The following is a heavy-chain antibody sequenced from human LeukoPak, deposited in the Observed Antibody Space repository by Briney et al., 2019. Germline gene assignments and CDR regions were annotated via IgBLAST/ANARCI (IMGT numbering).Heavy chain of an antibody. V-gene: IGHV3-30*03. D-gene: IGHD3-10*01. Sequence: GGCLRLSCAASGFTFSSYGMHWVRQAPGKGLEWVTLISYDGSNRYYADSVKGRFTVSRDNSKNMLYLQINSLRTEDTAVYYCATSQLLWFGELDCWGQGTLVTVSS. CDR1: GFTFSSYG. J-gene: IGHJ4*02. CDR3: ATSQLLWFGELDC. CDR2: ISYDGSNR.